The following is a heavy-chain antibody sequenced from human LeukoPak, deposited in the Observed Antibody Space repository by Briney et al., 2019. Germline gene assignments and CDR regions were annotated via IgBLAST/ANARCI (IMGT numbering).Heavy chain of an antibody. V-gene: IGHV4-34*01. CDR1: GVSFSGYY. J-gene: IGHJ4*02. CDR2: INHSGST. Sequence: SETLSFACAVYGVSFSGYYWSWLRQPPGKGLEWIGEINHSGSTNYNPSLKSRVTISVDTSKNQFSLKLSSVTAADTAVYYCARGRSAYWGQGTLVTVSS. CDR3: ARGRSAY.